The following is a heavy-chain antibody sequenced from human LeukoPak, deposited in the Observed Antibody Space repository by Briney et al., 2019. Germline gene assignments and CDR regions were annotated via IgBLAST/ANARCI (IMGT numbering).Heavy chain of an antibody. J-gene: IGHJ1*01. Sequence: GGSLRLSCAASGFTFSSYAMSWVRQAPGKGLEWVSAITGSGGTTYYADSVKGRFTISKDNTKNTLYLQMNSLRAEDTAVYYCAKSRLFAEYFQHWGQGTQVTVSS. CDR2: ITGSGGTT. CDR1: GFTFSSYA. V-gene: IGHV3-23*01. CDR3: AKSRLFAEYFQH.